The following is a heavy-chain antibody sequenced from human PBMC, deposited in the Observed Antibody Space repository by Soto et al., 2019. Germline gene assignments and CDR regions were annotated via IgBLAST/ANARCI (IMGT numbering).Heavy chain of an antibody. D-gene: IGHD1-26*01. Sequence: KSGGSLRLSCAASGFTFSNAWMSWVRQAPGKGLEWIGRIKSKTDGGTTDYAAPVKGRFTISRDDSKNTLYLQMNSLKTEDTAVYYCTTDLVGATTPFDYWGQGTLVTVSS. V-gene: IGHV3-15*01. CDR2: IKSKTDGGTT. J-gene: IGHJ4*02. CDR3: TTDLVGATTPFDY. CDR1: GFTFSNAW.